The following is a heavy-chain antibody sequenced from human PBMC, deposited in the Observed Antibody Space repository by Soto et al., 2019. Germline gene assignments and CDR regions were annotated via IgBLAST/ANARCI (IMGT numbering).Heavy chain of an antibody. D-gene: IGHD6-19*01. CDR3: ARDRDGGWFHMDV. J-gene: IGHJ6*02. Sequence: QVQLVESGGGVVQPGRSLRLSCVGSGFPFWHYGMHWVRQAPGKGLEWVAVIWSDGKKESYADFVKGRFAISRDNFKDTLYLEMSSLSADDTAVYYCARDRDGGWFHMDVWGQGTTVTVSS. V-gene: IGHV3-33*01. CDR1: GFPFWHYG. CDR2: IWSDGKKE.